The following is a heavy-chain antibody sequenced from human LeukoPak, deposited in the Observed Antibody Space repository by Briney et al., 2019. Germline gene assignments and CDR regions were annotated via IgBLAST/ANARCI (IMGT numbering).Heavy chain of an antibody. CDR3: ANLLRRGADY. J-gene: IGHJ4*02. CDR2: IYYSGST. Sequence: SETLSLTCTVSGGSISSYYWSWIRQPPGKGLEWIGYIYYSGSTNYNPSLKSRVTISVDTSKNQFSLKLSSVTAADTAVYYCANLLRRGADYWGQGTLVTVSS. D-gene: IGHD3-22*01. V-gene: IGHV4-59*01. CDR1: GGSISSYY.